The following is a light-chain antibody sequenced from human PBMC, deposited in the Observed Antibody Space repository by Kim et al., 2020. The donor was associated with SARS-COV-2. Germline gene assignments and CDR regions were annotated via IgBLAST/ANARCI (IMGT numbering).Light chain of an antibody. CDR3: CSYAGSYTFV. Sequence: GQSVTIACTGTSSDVGGYNYVSWYQQHPGKAPKLMIYDVSKRPSGVPDRFSGSKSGNTASLTISGLQAEDEADYYCCSYAGSYTFVFGGGTKLTVL. CDR2: DVS. CDR1: SSDVGGYNY. J-gene: IGLJ2*01. V-gene: IGLV2-11*01.